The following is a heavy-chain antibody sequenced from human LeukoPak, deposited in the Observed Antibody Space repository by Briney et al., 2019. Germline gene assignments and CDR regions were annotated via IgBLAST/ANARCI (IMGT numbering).Heavy chain of an antibody. V-gene: IGHV1-2*06. CDR2: INPNSGGT. Sequence: ASVKVSCKASGYTFTGYYMHWVRQAPGQGLEWMGRINPNSGGTNYAQKFQGRVTMTRDTSISTAYMELSRLRSDDTAVYYCARGSGYSGYDSVHWGQGTLVTVSS. CDR3: ARGSGYSGYDSVH. CDR1: GYTFTGYY. J-gene: IGHJ4*02. D-gene: IGHD5-12*01.